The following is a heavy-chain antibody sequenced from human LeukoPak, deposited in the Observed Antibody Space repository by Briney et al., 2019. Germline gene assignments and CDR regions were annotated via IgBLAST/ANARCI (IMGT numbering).Heavy chain of an antibody. Sequence: GESLKISCEGSGYSFTSYWIGWGRQMPGKGLEWMGIIYPGDSDTRYSPSFQGQVTISADKSISTAYLQWSSLKASDTAMYYCARQSLYSLAAASYYFDYWGQGTLVTVSS. V-gene: IGHV5-51*01. J-gene: IGHJ4*02. CDR1: GYSFTSYW. CDR2: IYPGDSDT. D-gene: IGHD6-13*01. CDR3: ARQSLYSLAAASYYFDY.